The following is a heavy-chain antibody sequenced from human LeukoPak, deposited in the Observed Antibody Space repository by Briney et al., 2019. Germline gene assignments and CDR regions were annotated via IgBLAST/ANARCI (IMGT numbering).Heavy chain of an antibody. CDR1: GGSISGYY. J-gene: IGHJ2*01. CDR3: ARLEMYGDYPTNWYFDL. Sequence: PSETLSLTCTVSGGSISGYYWSWIRQPPGKGLEWIAYIYYSGSTNYNPPLKSRVTISVDTSKNQFSLKLSSVTAADTAVYYCARLEMYGDYPTNWYFDLWGRGTLVTVSS. CDR2: IYYSGST. D-gene: IGHD4-17*01. V-gene: IGHV4-59*08.